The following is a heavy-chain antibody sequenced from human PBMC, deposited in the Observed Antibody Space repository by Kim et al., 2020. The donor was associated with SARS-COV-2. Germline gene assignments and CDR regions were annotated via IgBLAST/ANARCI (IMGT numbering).Heavy chain of an antibody. CDR2: INAGNGNT. CDR1: GYTFTSYA. V-gene: IGHV1-3*01. D-gene: IGHD3-10*01. CDR3: ARVGYYGSGSYPYYFDY. J-gene: IGHJ4*02. Sequence: ASVKVSCKASGYTFTSYAMHWVRQAPGQRLEWMGWINAGNGNTKYSQKFQGRVTITRDTSASTAYMELSSLRSEDTAVYYCARVGYYGSGSYPYYFDYWGQGTLVTVSS.